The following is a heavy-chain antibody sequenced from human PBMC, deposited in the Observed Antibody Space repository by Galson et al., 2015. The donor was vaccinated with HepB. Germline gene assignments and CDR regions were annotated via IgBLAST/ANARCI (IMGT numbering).Heavy chain of an antibody. CDR2: ISWDGGST. D-gene: IGHD1-26*01. Sequence: SLRLSCAASGFTSDDYTMHWVRQAPGKGLEWVSLISWDGGSTYYADSVKGRFTISRDNSKNSLYLQMNSLRTEDTALYYCAKGGIVGATGAFDIWGQGTMVTVSS. J-gene: IGHJ3*02. CDR3: AKGGIVGATGAFDI. V-gene: IGHV3-43*01. CDR1: GFTSDDYT.